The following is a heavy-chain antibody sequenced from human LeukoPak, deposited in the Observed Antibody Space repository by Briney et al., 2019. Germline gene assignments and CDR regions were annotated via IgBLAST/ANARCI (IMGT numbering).Heavy chain of an antibody. CDR3: AKGLDIVVPYYAMDV. D-gene: IGHD2-2*01. CDR1: GFTFSSYA. J-gene: IGHJ6*02. Sequence: PGGSLRLSCAASGFTFSSYAMSWVRQAPGKGLEWVPAISGSGGSTYYADSVKGRFTISRDNSKNTLYLQMNSLRAEDTAVYYCAKGLDIVVPYYAMDVWGQGTTVTVSS. V-gene: IGHV3-23*01. CDR2: ISGSGGST.